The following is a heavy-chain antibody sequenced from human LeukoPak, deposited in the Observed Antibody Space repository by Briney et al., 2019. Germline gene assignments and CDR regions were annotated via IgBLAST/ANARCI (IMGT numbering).Heavy chain of an antibody. CDR1: GFTFSSYS. D-gene: IGHD1-1*01. J-gene: IGHJ4*02. CDR3: AKLAGTFSAIMSVAYFDY. CDR2: ISSSSSYI. Sequence: PGGSLRLSCAASGFTFSSYSMNWVRQAPGKGLEWVSSISSSSSYIYYADSVKGRFTISRDNAKNSLYLQMNSLRAVDTAVYYCAKLAGTFSAIMSVAYFDYWGQGTLVTVSS. V-gene: IGHV3-21*01.